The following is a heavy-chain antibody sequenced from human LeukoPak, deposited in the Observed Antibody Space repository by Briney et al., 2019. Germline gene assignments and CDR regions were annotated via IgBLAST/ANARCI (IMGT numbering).Heavy chain of an antibody. CDR3: ARDAMFDRPAEYCSSTSCYRSDGDPYGMDV. D-gene: IGHD2-2*01. V-gene: IGHV4-59*12. CDR1: GGSISSYY. CDR2: IYYSGST. Sequence: SETLSLTCTVSGGSISSYYWSWIRQPPGKGLEWIGYIYYSGSTYYNPSLKSRVTISVDTSKNQFSLKLSSVTAADTAVYYCARDAMFDRPAEYCSSTSCYRSDGDPYGMDVWGQGTTVTVSS. J-gene: IGHJ6*02.